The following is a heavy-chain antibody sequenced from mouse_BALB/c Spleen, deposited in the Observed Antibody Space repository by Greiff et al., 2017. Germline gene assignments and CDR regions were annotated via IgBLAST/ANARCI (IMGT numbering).Heavy chain of an antibody. J-gene: IGHJ4*01. CDR1: GFTFSSFG. D-gene: IGHD2-4*01. CDR3: ARWITTNYYAMDY. CDR2: ISSGSSTI. V-gene: IGHV5-17*02. Sequence: DVMLVESGGGLVQPGGSRKLSCAASGFTFSSFGMHWVRQAPEKGLEWVAYISSGSSTIYYADTVKGRFTISRDNPKNTLFLQMTSLRSEDTAMYYCARWITTNYYAMDYWGQGTSVTVSS.